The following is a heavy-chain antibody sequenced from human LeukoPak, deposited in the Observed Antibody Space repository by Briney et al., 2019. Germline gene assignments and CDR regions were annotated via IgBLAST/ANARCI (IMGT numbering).Heavy chain of an antibody. J-gene: IGHJ3*02. CDR3: ARALGYCSSTSCYSDAFDI. CDR2: IYYSGST. CDR1: GGSIGSYY. Sequence: PSETLSLTCTVSGGSIGSYYWSWIRQPPGKGLEWIGYIYYSGSTNYNPSLKSRVTISVDTSKNQFSLKLSSVTAADTAVYYCARALGYCSSTSCYSDAFDIWGQGTMVTVSS. V-gene: IGHV4-59*01. D-gene: IGHD2-2*01.